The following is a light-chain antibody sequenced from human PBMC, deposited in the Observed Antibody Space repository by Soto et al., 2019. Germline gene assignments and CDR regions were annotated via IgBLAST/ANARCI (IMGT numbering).Light chain of an antibody. CDR2: DDS. Sequence: SYYLTQPPSVSVAPGQTARITCGGNNIGRKSVHWYQQKPGQAPVLVVYDDSDRRSGIPERFSGSNSGNTATLTISRVEAGDEADYYCQVWDSSSDHLYVFGTGTKATVL. CDR3: QVWDSSSDHLYV. CDR1: NIGRKS. V-gene: IGLV3-21*02. J-gene: IGLJ1*01.